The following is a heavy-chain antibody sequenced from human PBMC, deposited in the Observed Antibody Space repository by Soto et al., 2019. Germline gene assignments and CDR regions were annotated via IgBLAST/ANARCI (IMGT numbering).Heavy chain of an antibody. D-gene: IGHD2-15*01. J-gene: IGHJ6*02. V-gene: IGHV3-21*01. CDR1: GFTFSSYS. Sequence: KAGGSLRLSCAASGFTFSSYSMNWVRQAPGKGLEWVSSISSSSSYIYYADSVKGRFTISRDNAKNSLYLQMNSLRAEDTAVYYCARDLRGYCSGGSCSYGMDVWGQGTTVTVSS. CDR2: ISSSSSYI. CDR3: ARDLRGYCSGGSCSYGMDV.